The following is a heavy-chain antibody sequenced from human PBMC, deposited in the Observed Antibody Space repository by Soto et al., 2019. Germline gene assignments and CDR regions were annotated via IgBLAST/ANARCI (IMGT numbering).Heavy chain of an antibody. CDR1: GGSISSSYW. CDR3: ARDGGHFDY. J-gene: IGHJ4*02. V-gene: IGHV4-4*02. CDR2: IYHSGST. Sequence: PSETLSLTCAVSGGSISSSYWWSWVRQPPGKGLEWIGEIYHSGSTNYNPSLKSRVTMSLDKSKNQLSLKLSSVTAADTAVYYCARDGGHFDYWGQGTLVTVSS.